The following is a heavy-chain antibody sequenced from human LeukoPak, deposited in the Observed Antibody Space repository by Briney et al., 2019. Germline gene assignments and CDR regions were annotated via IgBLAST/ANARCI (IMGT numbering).Heavy chain of an antibody. V-gene: IGHV1-46*01. D-gene: IGHD2-8*01. CDR3: ARGYVDDIPMIKDY. CDR2: INLSGGST. CDR1: GYTLTSYH. J-gene: IGHJ4*02. Sequence: ASVKVSCKASGYTLTSYHMHWVRQAPGQGLEWMGKINLSGGSTTYAQKFQGRVTMTRDTSTSTVYMELSSLRSEDTAVYYCARGYVDDIPMIKDYWGQGTLVTVSS.